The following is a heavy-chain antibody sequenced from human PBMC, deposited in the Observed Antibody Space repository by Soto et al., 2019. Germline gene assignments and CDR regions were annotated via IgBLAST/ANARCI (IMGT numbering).Heavy chain of an antibody. CDR3: AKRGSSGWYSNYGMDV. V-gene: IGHV3-23*01. CDR2: ISGSGGST. Sequence: GGSLRLSCAASGFTFSSYAMSWVRQAPGKGLEWVSAISGSGGSTYYADSVKGRFTISRDNSKNTLYLQMNSLRAEDTAVYYCAKRGSSGWYSNYGMDVWGQGTTVTVSS. D-gene: IGHD6-19*01. J-gene: IGHJ6*02. CDR1: GFTFSSYA.